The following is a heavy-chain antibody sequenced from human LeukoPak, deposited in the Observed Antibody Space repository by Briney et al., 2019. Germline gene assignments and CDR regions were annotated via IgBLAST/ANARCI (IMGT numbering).Heavy chain of an antibody. D-gene: IGHD4-4*01. CDR3: AKGKYSNVYDYYYYGMDV. CDR1: GFTFSSYG. Sequence: PGGSLRLSCAASGFTFSSYGMHWVRQAPGKGLEWVAVISYDGSNKYYADSVKGRFTISRDNSKNTLYPQMNSLRAEDTAVYYCAKGKYSNVYDYYYYGMDVWGQGTTVTVSS. J-gene: IGHJ6*02. V-gene: IGHV3-30*18. CDR2: ISYDGSNK.